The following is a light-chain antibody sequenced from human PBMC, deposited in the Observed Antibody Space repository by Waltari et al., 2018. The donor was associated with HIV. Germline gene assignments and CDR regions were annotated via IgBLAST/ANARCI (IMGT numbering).Light chain of an antibody. CDR1: SSNIGRNY. Sequence: QSVLTQPPSASGTPGQRVTISCSGSSSNIGRNYVYWYQQLPGTATKLPIYTNNQRPSGVPDRFSGSKSGTSASLAISGLRSEDEADYYCAAWDASLSVVFGGGTKLTVL. CDR2: TNN. CDR3: AAWDASLSVV. J-gene: IGLJ2*01. V-gene: IGLV1-47*01.